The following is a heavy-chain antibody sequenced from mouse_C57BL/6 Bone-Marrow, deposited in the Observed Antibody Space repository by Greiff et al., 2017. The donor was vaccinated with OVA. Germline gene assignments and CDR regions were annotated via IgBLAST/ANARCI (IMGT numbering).Heavy chain of an antibody. CDR1: GYAFSSYW. V-gene: IGHV1-80*01. Sequence: QVQLQQSGAELVKPGASVKISCKASGYAFSSYWMNWVKQRPGKGLEWIGQIYPGDGDTNYNGKFKGKATLTADKSSSTAYMQLSSLTSEDSAVYFCARPLPSSRWYFDVWGTGTTVTVSS. J-gene: IGHJ1*03. CDR3: ARPLPSSRWYFDV. CDR2: IYPGDGDT.